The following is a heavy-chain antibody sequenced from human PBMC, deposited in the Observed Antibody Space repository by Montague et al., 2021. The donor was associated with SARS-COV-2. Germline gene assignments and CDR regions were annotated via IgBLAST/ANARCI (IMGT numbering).Heavy chain of an antibody. J-gene: IGHJ3*02. CDR1: GDSFNSPKYY. Sequence: SKTLSLTCTVSGDSFNSPKYYCAWIRQPPGKGLEWIGSSYYSGTTYDNPSLRSQVTISVDTSKTQFSLKMNSVTAADTAVNYCARGSYGSGSYHAFDIWSQGTVVAVSS. CDR2: SYYSGTT. D-gene: IGHD3-10*01. CDR3: ARGSYGSGSYHAFDI. V-gene: IGHV4-39*01.